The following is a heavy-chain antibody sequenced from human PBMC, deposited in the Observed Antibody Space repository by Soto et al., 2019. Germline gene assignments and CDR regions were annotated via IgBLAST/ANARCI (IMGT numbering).Heavy chain of an antibody. Sequence: PGGSLRLSCAASGFTFSSYAMSWVRQAPGKGLEWVSAISGSGGSTYYADSVKGRFTISRDNSKNTLYLQMNSLRAEDTAVYYCAKDIDIAARRYYYYGMDVWGQGTTVTVSS. CDR1: GFTFSSYA. J-gene: IGHJ6*02. D-gene: IGHD6-6*01. CDR3: AKDIDIAARRYYYYGMDV. V-gene: IGHV3-23*01. CDR2: ISGSGGST.